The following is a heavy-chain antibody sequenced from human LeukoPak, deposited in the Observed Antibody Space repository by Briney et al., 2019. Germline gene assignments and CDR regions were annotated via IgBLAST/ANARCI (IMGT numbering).Heavy chain of an antibody. V-gene: IGHV1-69*04. Sequence: GASVKVSCKASGGTFSSYAISWVRQAPGQGLEWMGRIIPIFGIANYAQKFQGRVTITADKSTSTAYMELSSLRSEDTAVYYCARGLSTSLLYYFDYWGQGTLVTVSS. D-gene: IGHD2-2*01. CDR2: IIPIFGIA. J-gene: IGHJ4*02. CDR3: ARGLSTSLLYYFDY. CDR1: GGTFSSYA.